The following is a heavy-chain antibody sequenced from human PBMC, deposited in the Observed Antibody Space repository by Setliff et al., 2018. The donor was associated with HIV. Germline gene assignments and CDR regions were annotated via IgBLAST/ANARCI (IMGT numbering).Heavy chain of an antibody. D-gene: IGHD6-6*01. V-gene: IGHV1-69*05. CDR3: ARVWAMQQLVPGY. CDR2: IIPMFGTA. CDR1: GGTFSNYA. J-gene: IGHJ4*02. Sequence: SVKVSCKTSGGTFSNYAISWVRQAPGQGLEWMGGIIPMFGTANYAQKFQGRVTITTDASTSTAYMELSSLRSEDTAVYYCARVWAMQQLVPGYWGQGTLVTVSS.